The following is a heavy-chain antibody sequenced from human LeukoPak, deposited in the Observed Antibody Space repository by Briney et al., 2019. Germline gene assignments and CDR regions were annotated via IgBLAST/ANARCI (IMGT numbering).Heavy chain of an antibody. CDR3: ANGLPPSRLTGPKTPFDC. CDR2: ISSAESNT. CDR1: GFTFRNYG. V-gene: IGHV3-30*18. D-gene: IGHD1-20*01. J-gene: IGHJ4*02. Sequence: GGSLRLSCAASGFTFRNYGMHWVRQAPGKGLEWVAAISSAESNTYYADYVKGRFTISRDNSKNTLYLQMNSLRAEDTAVYYCANGLPPSRLTGPKTPFDCWGQGTLVTVSS.